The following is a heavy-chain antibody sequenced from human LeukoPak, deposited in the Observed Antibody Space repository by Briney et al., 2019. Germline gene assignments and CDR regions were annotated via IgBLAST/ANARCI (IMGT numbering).Heavy chain of an antibody. D-gene: IGHD5-12*01. CDR2: ISGSGGST. CDR3: AKGGGYEAQYYYYYLDV. Sequence: PGGSLRLSCAASGFTFGSYGMSWVRQAPGKGLEWVSVISGSGGSTYYADSVKGRFTISRDNSKNTLYLQMKSLRAEDTAVYYCAKGGGYEAQYYYYYLDVWGKGTTVTISS. J-gene: IGHJ6*03. V-gene: IGHV3-23*01. CDR1: GFTFGSYG.